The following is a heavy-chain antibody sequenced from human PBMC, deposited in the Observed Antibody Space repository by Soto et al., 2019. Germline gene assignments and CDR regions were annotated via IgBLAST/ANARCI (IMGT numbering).Heavy chain of an antibody. CDR1: GCPISRGGYS. J-gene: IGHJ5*02. CDR2: IFHSVST. Sequence: TSETLSLTCAAYGCPISRGGYSWSWVRQPPGKGLEWIGYIFHSVSTYYNPSLKRRVTISVDRSKNQFSLKLSSVTAADTAVYYCARIPSPWGQGTLVTVFS. V-gene: IGHV4-30-2*01. CDR3: ARIPSP. D-gene: IGHD2-21*01.